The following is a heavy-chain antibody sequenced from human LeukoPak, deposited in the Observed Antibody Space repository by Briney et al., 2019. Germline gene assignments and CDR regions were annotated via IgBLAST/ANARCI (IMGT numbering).Heavy chain of an antibody. Sequence: SETLSLTCTVSGGSISSSSYYWGWIRQPPGKGLEWIGSIYYSGSTYYNPSLKSRVPISVDTSKNQFSLKLSSVTAADTAVYYCARHVVDTAMVERDWFDPWGQGTLVTVSS. CDR2: IYYSGST. J-gene: IGHJ5*02. CDR3: ARHVVDTAMVERDWFDP. D-gene: IGHD5-18*01. V-gene: IGHV4-39*01. CDR1: GGSISSSSYY.